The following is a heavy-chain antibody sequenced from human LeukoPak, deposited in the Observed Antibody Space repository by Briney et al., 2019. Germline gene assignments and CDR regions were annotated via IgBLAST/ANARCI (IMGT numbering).Heavy chain of an antibody. Sequence: ASVKVSCKASGYTFTDYYLHWVRQAPGQGLEWMGWINPKSGGTNYAQKFQGRVTMTRDTSISTAYMELSRLRSDDTAVFYCARDFGYCTGGNCYSPPPYWGQGTLVTVSS. V-gene: IGHV1-2*02. CDR1: GYTFTDYY. CDR3: ARDFGYCTGGNCYSPPPY. J-gene: IGHJ4*02. D-gene: IGHD2-15*01. CDR2: INPKSGGT.